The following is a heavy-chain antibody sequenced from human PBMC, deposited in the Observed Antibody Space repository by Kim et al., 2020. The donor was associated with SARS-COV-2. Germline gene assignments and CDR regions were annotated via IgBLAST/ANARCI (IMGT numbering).Heavy chain of an antibody. Sequence: GGSLRLSCAGSGFTFGSTHMHWVRQAPGKGLEWVALISADENNKLYMDSVKGRFTVSRDNSQNTLFLQIDSLRADDTAVYYCAREGHSSGRAGGFCYWG. V-gene: IGHV3-30*03. CDR2: ISADENNK. CDR1: GFTFGSTH. D-gene: IGHD6-19*01. CDR3: AREGHSSGRAGGFCY. J-gene: IGHJ4*01.